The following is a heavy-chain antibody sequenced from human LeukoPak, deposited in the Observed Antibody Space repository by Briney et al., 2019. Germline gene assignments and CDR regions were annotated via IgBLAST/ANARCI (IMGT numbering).Heavy chain of an antibody. J-gene: IGHJ5*02. V-gene: IGHV4-39*01. D-gene: IGHD1-26*01. CDR1: GGSISSSSYY. CDR2: IYYSGRT. Sequence: SETLSLTCTVSGGSISSSSYYWGWIRQPPGKGLEWIASIYYSGRTYYTSSLKSRVTISVDTAKNQFSLRLSSVTAADTAMYYCARQSGGSYRWFDPWGQGTLVTVSS. CDR3: ARQSGGSYRWFDP.